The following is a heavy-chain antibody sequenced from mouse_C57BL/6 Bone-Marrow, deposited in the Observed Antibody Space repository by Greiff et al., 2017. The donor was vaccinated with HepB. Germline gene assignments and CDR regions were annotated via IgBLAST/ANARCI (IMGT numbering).Heavy chain of an antibody. CDR2: IDPSDSYT. CDR3: ARRGYDPFDY. V-gene: IGHV1-69*01. D-gene: IGHD2-3*01. J-gene: IGHJ2*01. CDR1: GYTFTSYW. Sequence: QVQLQQPGAELVMPGASVKLSCKASGYTFTSYWMHWVKQRPGQGLEWIGEIDPSDSYTNYNQKFKGKSTVTVDKSSSTAYMQLSSLTSEDSAVYYCARRGYDPFDYWGQGTTLTVSS.